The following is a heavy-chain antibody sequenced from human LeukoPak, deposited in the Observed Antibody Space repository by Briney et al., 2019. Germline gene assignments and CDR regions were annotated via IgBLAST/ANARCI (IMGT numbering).Heavy chain of an antibody. J-gene: IGHJ6*02. CDR1: GFTVSSNY. CDR3: ARESLIWGRDYYYGMDV. CDR2: IYSGGST. Sequence: GGSLRLSCAASGFTVSSNYISWVRQAPGKGLEWVSVIYSGGSTYYADSVKGRFTISRDNSKNTLYLQMNSLRAEDTAVYYCARESLIWGRDYYYGMDVWGQGTTVTVSS. D-gene: IGHD7-27*01. V-gene: IGHV3-66*01.